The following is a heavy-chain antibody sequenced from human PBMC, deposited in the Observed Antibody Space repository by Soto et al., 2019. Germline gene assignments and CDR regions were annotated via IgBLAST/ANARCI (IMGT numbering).Heavy chain of an antibody. CDR1: GYTFTGYY. V-gene: IGHV1-2*02. CDR2: INPNSGGT. D-gene: IGHD5-18*01. CDR3: ARAGVQLWLSGMDV. Sequence: GASVKVSCKACGYTFTGYYMHWVRQAPGQGLEWMGWINPNSGGTNYAQKFQGRVTMTRDTSISTAYMELSRLRSDDTAVYYCARAGVQLWLSGMDVWGQGTTVTVSS. J-gene: IGHJ6*02.